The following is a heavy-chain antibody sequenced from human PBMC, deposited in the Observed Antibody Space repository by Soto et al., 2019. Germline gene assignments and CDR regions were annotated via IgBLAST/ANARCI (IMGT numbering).Heavy chain of an antibody. CDR2: ISGSGGST. CDR3: AILQLWSGSSPLYY. Sequence: GGSLRLSCAASGFTVSSNYMSWVRQAPGKGLEWVSAISGSGGSTYYADSVKGRFTISRDNSKNTLYLQMNSLRAEDTAVYYCAILQLWSGSSPLYYWGQGTLVTVSS. V-gene: IGHV3-23*01. CDR1: GFTVSSNY. J-gene: IGHJ4*02. D-gene: IGHD3-3*01.